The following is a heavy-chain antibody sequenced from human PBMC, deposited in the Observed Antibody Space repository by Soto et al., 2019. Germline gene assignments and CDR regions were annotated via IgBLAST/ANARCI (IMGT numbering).Heavy chain of an antibody. CDR2: INHSGST. D-gene: IGHD6-19*01. CDR3: GRTSSGWPL. Sequence: SETLALTCAVYGGSFSGYYWSWIRQPPGKGLEWIGEINHSGSTNYNPSLKSRVTISVDTSKNQFSLKLSSVTAADTAVYYCGRTSSGWPLWGQGTLVTVSS. J-gene: IGHJ4*02. CDR1: GGSFSGYY. V-gene: IGHV4-34*01.